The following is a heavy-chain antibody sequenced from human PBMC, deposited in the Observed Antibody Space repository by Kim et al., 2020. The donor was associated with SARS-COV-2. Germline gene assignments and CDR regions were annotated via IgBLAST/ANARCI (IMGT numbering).Heavy chain of an antibody. CDR1: GGSFSGYY. CDR2: INHSGST. V-gene: IGHV4-34*01. D-gene: IGHD6-19*01. J-gene: IGHJ6*02. CDR3: ARGRYSSGWYYYYGMDV. Sequence: SETLSLACAVYGGSFSGYYWSWIRQPPGKGLEWIGEINHSGSTNYNPSLKSRVTISVDTSKNQFSLKLSSVTAADTAVYYCARGRYSSGWYYYYGMDVWGQGTTVTVSS.